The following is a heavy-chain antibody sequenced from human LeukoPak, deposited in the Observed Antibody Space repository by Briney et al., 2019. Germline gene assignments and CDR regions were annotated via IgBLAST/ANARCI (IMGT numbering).Heavy chain of an antibody. CDR3: ARALRYFDWLLLGNPYYFDY. D-gene: IGHD3-9*01. V-gene: IGHV3-7*04. CDR2: IKQGGSEK. Sequence: GGSLRLSCAASGFTFSSYWMSWVRQAPGKGLEWVANIKQGGSEKYYVHLVKRRFTISRDNAKNSLYLQMNSLRAEDTAVYYCARALRYFDWLLLGNPYYFDYWGQGTLVSVSS. CDR1: GFTFSSYW. J-gene: IGHJ4*02.